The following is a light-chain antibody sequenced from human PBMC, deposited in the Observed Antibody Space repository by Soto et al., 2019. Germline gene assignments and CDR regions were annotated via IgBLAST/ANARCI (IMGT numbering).Light chain of an antibody. Sequence: QSALTQPRSVSGSPGESVTISCTGTSSDIGGYTYVSWYQQHPGKAPKVIIYDVSERPSGVPDRFSGSKSGSTASLTISGLQPEDEADYYCCSFAGPQSFEVFGEGTKVTVL. CDR3: CSFAGPQSFEV. CDR1: SSDIGGYTY. CDR2: DVS. V-gene: IGLV2-11*01. J-gene: IGLJ1*01.